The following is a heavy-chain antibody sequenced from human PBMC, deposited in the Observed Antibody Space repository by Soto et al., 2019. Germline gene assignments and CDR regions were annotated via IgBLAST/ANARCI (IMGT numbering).Heavy chain of an antibody. V-gene: IGHV1-18*01. D-gene: IGHD1-26*01. CDR2: ISAYNGNT. CDR1: GYTFTSYG. J-gene: IGHJ3*02. Sequence: GASVKVSCKASGYTFTSYGISWVRQAPGQGLEWMGWISAYNGNTNYAQKLQGRVTMTTDTSTSTAYMELRSLRSDDTAVYYCARDRRRPLWELLHALDIWGQGTMVTVSS. CDR3: ARDRRRPLWELLHALDI.